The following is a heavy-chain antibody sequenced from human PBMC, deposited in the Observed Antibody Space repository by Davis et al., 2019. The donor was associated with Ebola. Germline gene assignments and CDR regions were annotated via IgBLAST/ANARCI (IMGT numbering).Heavy chain of an antibody. CDR1: GYTFTGYY. CDR3: ARDRAYYDSRYRWFDP. CDR2: INPNSGGT. V-gene: IGHV1-2*06. Sequence: AASVKVSCKTSGYTFTGYYMHWVRQAPGQGLEWMGRINPNSGGTNYAQKFQGRVTITRDTSASTAYMELSSLRSEDTAVYYCARDRAYYDSRYRWFDPWGQGTLVTVSS. J-gene: IGHJ5*02. D-gene: IGHD3-22*01.